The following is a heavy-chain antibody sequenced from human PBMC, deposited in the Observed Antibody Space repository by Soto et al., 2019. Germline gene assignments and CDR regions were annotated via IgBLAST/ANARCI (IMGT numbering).Heavy chain of an antibody. V-gene: IGHV1-2*02. J-gene: IGHJ4*02. CDR1: GFSFTGYY. CDR2: INPNSGGT. Sequence: ASVKVSCKASGFSFTGYYMHWVRQAPGQGLEWMGWINPNSGGTNYAQKFQGRVTMTRDTSISTAYMELSRLRSDDTAVYYCARHFWSGYSEQNFDYWGQGTLGTSPQ. D-gene: IGHD3-3*02. CDR3: ARHFWSGYSEQNFDY.